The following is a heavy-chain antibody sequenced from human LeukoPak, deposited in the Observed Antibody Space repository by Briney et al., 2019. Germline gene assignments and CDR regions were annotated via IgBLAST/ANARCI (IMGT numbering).Heavy chain of an antibody. CDR1: GYTFTGYY. V-gene: IGHV1-2*02. J-gene: IGHJ4*02. CDR2: INPNNGGT. CDR3: ARDQNYYDGRGYFGIDY. Sequence: ASVKVSCKASGYTFTGYYMHWVRQPPGQGLEWMGWINPNNGGTNYAQNFQDRVTMTRDTSINTAYMELSRLRSDDTAVYYCARDQNYYDGRGYFGIDYWGQGTLVTVSS. D-gene: IGHD3-22*01.